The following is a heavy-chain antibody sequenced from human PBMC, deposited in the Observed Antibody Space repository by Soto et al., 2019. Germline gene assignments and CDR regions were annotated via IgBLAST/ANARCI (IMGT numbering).Heavy chain of an antibody. J-gene: IGHJ4*02. Sequence: EVQLVESGGGLVQPGRSLRVSCAASGFTFDDYVIHWVRQAPGKGLEWVSGISWNGGIIGYADSVKGRFTISRDNAKNSLYLQMNSLRPEDTALYYCVKATVFGVVRYYFDYWGQGTLVTVSS. CDR1: GFTFDDYV. V-gene: IGHV3-9*01. CDR2: ISWNGGII. D-gene: IGHD3-3*01. CDR3: VKATVFGVVRYYFDY.